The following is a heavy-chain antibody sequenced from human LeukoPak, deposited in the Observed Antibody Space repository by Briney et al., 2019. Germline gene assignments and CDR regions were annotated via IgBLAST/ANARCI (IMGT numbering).Heavy chain of an antibody. J-gene: IGHJ6*02. CDR2: IIPILGIA. V-gene: IGHV1-69*04. CDR1: GGTFSCYA. D-gene: IGHD6-13*01. Sequence: SVKVSCKASGGTFSCYAVSWVRQAPGQGLKWMGRIIPILGIANYAQKFQGRVTITADKSTSTAYMELSSLRSEDTAVYYCARDVEGVAAGHDYYYYYGMDVWGQGTTVTVSS. CDR3: ARDVEGVAAGHDYYYYYGMDV.